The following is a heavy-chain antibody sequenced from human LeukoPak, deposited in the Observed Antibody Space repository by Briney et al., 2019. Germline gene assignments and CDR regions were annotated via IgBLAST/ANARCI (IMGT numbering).Heavy chain of an antibody. V-gene: IGHV4-39*01. Sequence: PSDTLSLTCTVSGGSISSSSYYWGWIRQPPGKGLEGMGSIYYSGSTYYNPSLKSRVNISVDTSKNQFSLKLSSVTAADTAVYYCARHLEAVAGTFDYWGQGTLVTVSS. CDR2: IYYSGST. CDR3: ARHLEAVAGTFDY. J-gene: IGHJ4*02. CDR1: GGSISSSSYY. D-gene: IGHD6-19*01.